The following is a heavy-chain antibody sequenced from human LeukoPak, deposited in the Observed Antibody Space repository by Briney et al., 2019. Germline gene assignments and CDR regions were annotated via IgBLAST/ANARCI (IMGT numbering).Heavy chain of an antibody. J-gene: IGHJ4*02. D-gene: IGHD1-26*01. CDR3: ARHSGSYYDFDY. CDR2: INYSGNT. V-gene: IGHV4-59*08. Sequence: PSETLSLTCTVSGGSISTYYWSWIRQPPGKGLEWIGYINYSGNTKYNPSLKGRLTISVDTSKNQFSLKLRSVTAADTAVYYCARHSGSYYDFDYWGKGTLVTASS. CDR1: GGSISTYY.